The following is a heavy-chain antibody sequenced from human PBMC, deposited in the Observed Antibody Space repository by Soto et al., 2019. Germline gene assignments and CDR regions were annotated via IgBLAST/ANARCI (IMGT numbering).Heavy chain of an antibody. D-gene: IGHD3-3*01. V-gene: IGHV3-30-3*01. J-gene: IGHJ4*02. Sequence: QVQLVESGGGVVQPGRSLRLSCAASGFTFSSYAMHWVRQAPGKGLEWVAVISYDGINKYYADSVTGRFTISRDNSKNTLYLQMNSLRDEDTAVYYCARNNAYYHFWSGYYDYWGQGPLVTVSS. CDR2: ISYDGINK. CDR1: GFTFSSYA. CDR3: ARNNAYYHFWSGYYDY.